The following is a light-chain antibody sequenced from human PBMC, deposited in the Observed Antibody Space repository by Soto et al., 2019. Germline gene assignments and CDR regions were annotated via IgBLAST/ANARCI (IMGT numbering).Light chain of an antibody. J-gene: IGKJ4*01. CDR2: DAS. CDR1: QSVSNNY. V-gene: IGKV3D-20*02. CDR3: QQRSNWPLT. Sequence: EIVLTQSPGTLSLSPWERATLSCRASQSVSNNYLAWYQQKPGQAPRLLIYDASTRATGIPARFSGSGSGTDFTLTISSLEPEDFAVYYCQQRSNWPLTFGGGTKVDIK.